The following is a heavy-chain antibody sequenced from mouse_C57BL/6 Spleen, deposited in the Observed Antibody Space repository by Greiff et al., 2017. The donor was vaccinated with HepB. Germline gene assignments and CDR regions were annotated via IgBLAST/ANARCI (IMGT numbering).Heavy chain of an antibody. V-gene: IGHV5-16*01. CDR2: INYDGSST. J-gene: IGHJ4*01. D-gene: IGHD4-1*01. Sequence: EVHLVESEGGLVQPGSSMKLSCTASGFTFSDYYMAWVRQVPEKGLEWVANINYDGSSTYYLDSLKSRFIISRDNAKNILYLQMSSLKSEDTATYYCARENWDRYAMDYWGQGTSVTVSS. CDR3: ARENWDRYAMDY. CDR1: GFTFSDYY.